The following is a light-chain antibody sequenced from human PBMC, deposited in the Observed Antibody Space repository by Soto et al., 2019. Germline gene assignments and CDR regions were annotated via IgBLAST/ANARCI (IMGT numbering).Light chain of an antibody. J-gene: IGKJ5*01. V-gene: IGKV3-11*01. Sequence: EVVLTQSPATLALSPGERATLSCRASQSVKSYLGWYQQKPGQAPRLLIYDTSNRATGVPARFSGSGSGTDFTLTIISLEHEDFAIYYCQQRDSWPITFGQGTRLEIK. CDR1: QSVKSY. CDR2: DTS. CDR3: QQRDSWPIT.